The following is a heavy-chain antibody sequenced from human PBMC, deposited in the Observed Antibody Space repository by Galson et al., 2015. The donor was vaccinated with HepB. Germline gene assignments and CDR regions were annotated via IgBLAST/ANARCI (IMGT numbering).Heavy chain of an antibody. CDR2: IYSGDNT. Sequence: SLRLSCAASGFTVSSNYMTWVRQTPGKGLDWVSVIYSGDNTYYADSVKGRFTISRDNSKNTLFLQMNSLRAEDTAVYYCARDTISYGMDVWGQGTTVTVSS. V-gene: IGHV3-53*01. J-gene: IGHJ6*02. D-gene: IGHD3-10*01. CDR3: ARDTISYGMDV. CDR1: GFTVSSNY.